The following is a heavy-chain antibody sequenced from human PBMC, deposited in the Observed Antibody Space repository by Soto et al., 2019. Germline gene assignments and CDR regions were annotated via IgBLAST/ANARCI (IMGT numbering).Heavy chain of an antibody. CDR3: ARGIATGQLDP. J-gene: IGHJ5*02. CDR2: INPDNGNT. D-gene: IGHD2-15*01. Sequence: EASVKLSCKASGYTFTRYTMNWVRHAPGQRLEWMGWINPDNGNTKSSQKFQDRVIITRDTSASTAYMDLRRLRSEDTAVYYCARGIATGQLDPWGQGTLVTVSS. V-gene: IGHV1-3*01. CDR1: GYTFTRYT.